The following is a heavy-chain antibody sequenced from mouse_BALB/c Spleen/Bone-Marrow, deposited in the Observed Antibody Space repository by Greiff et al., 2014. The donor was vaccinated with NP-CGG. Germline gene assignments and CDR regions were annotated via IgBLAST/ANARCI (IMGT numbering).Heavy chain of an antibody. CDR3: ARGGHDFSLDY. D-gene: IGHD2-4*01. V-gene: IGHV1-69*01. J-gene: IGHJ4*01. Sequence: QVQLQQSGAELGMPGASVKMSCKASGYTFTDNWMYWVKQRPGQGLEWIGAIDTSDSYTNFNQKFMGKASLTVDASSSTAYMQVSSLTSDDSAVYYFARGGHDFSLDYWGQGTSVTVSS. CDR2: IDTSDSYT. CDR1: GYTFTDNW.